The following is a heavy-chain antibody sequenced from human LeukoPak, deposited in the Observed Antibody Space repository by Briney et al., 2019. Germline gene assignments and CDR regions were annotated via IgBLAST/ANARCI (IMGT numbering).Heavy chain of an antibody. CDR1: GFTFSSYS. CDR3: ARDPGLLIYDY. Sequence: GGSLRLSCAASGFTFSSYSMNWVRQAPGKGLEWVSSISSSSSYKYYADSVKGRFTISRDNAKNSLYLQMNSLRAEDTAVYYCARDPGLLIYDYWGQGALVTVSS. CDR2: ISSSSSYK. J-gene: IGHJ4*02. D-gene: IGHD2-15*01. V-gene: IGHV3-21*01.